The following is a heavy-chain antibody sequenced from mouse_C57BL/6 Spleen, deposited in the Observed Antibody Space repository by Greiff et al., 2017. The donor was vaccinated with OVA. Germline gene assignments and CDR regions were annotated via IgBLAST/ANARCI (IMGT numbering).Heavy chain of an antibody. CDR2: IDPETGGT. Sequence: QVQLKQSGAELVRPGASVTLSCKASGYTFTDYEMHWVKQTPVHGLEWIGAIDPETGGTAYNQKFKGKAILTADKSSSTAYMELRSLTSEDSAVYYCTITTADYWGQGTSVTVSS. J-gene: IGHJ4*01. V-gene: IGHV1-15*01. D-gene: IGHD1-2*01. CDR1: GYTFTDYE. CDR3: TITTADY.